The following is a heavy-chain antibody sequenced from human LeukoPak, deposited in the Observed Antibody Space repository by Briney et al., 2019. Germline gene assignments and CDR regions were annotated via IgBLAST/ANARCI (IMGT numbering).Heavy chain of an antibody. CDR3: ARVAPYVYGEFDY. CDR2: IYYSGST. V-gene: IGHV4-59*01. CDR1: GGSISSYY. D-gene: IGHD5-12*01. Sequence: SETLSLTCTVSGGSISSYYWSWIRQPPGKGLEWIGYIYYSGSTNYNPSLKSRVTISVDTSKNQFSLKLSSVTAADTAVYYCARVAPYVYGEFDYWGQGTLVTVSS. J-gene: IGHJ4*02.